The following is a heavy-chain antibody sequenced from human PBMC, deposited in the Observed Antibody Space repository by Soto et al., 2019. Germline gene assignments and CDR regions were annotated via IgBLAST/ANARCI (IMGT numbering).Heavy chain of an antibody. D-gene: IGHD3-22*01. CDR3: ARDYYYDSSGYYGGGAFDI. Sequence: GGSLRLSCVASGFKFSSYALTWVRQAPGKGLEWVSVINVSGANTYYADSVKGRFTISRDNSKNTLYLQMNSLRAEDTAVYYCARDYYYDSSGYYGGGAFDIWGQGTMVTVSS. CDR2: INVSGANT. V-gene: IGHV3-23*01. J-gene: IGHJ3*02. CDR1: GFKFSSYA.